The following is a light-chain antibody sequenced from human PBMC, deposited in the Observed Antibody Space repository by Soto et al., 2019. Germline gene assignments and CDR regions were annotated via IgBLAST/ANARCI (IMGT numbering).Light chain of an antibody. CDR1: NSDIGTYDL. CDR2: ENI. Sequence: QSALTQPASVSGSPGQSVTISCTGTNSDIGTYDLVSWYQKHPGKAPKLIIFENIQRPSGVSNRFSGAKSGNTASLTISGLQAEDEADYYCCPYGGSIAFWVFGGGTKLTVL. J-gene: IGLJ3*02. V-gene: IGLV2-23*01. CDR3: CPYGGSIAFWV.